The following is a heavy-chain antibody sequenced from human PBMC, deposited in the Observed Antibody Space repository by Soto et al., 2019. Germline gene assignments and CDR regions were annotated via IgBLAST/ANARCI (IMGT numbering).Heavy chain of an antibody. V-gene: IGHV3-53*04. CDR1: GFTVSSNY. CDR2: IYSGGST. CDR3: VREDTAMGVDATDI. J-gene: IGHJ3*02. D-gene: IGHD5-18*01. Sequence: GGYLRLSCAASGFTVSSNYMSWVRQAPGKGLEWVSVIYSGGSTYYADSVRGRFTISRHNSKNTLYLQMNSLRAEDTAVYYCVREDTAMGVDATDIWSPGPMVTVSS.